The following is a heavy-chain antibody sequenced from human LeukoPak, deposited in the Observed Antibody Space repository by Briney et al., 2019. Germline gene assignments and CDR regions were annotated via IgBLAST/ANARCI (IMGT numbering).Heavy chain of an antibody. Sequence: PGGSLRLSCGASGFTFSSYAMSWVRQAPGKGLEWVSAISGSGGSTYYADSVEGRFTISRDNSKNTLYLQMNSLRAEDTAVYYCAKDLVEQWLVSIDGYYYYGMDVWGQGTTVTVSS. CDR3: AKDLVEQWLVSIDGYYYYGMDV. CDR1: GFTFSSYA. J-gene: IGHJ6*02. CDR2: ISGSGGST. D-gene: IGHD6-19*01. V-gene: IGHV3-23*01.